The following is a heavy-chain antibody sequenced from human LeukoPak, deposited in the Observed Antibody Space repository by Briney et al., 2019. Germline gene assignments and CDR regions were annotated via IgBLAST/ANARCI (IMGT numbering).Heavy chain of an antibody. J-gene: IGHJ3*02. D-gene: IGHD3-9*01. CDR2: ISSSSSYI. V-gene: IGHV3-21*01. CDR1: GFTFSTYS. Sequence: AGGSLRLSCAASGFTFSTYSMNWVRQAPGKGLEWVSSISSSSSYIYYADSVKGRFTISRDNAKNSLYLQMNSLRAEDTAVYYCARPSLRYFDWFGAFDIWGQGTMVTVSS. CDR3: ARPSLRYFDWFGAFDI.